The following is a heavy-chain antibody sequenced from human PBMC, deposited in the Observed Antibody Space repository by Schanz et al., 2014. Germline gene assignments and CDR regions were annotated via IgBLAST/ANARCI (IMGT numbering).Heavy chain of an antibody. CDR1: GGSISSYY. V-gene: IGHV4-4*07. CDR3: ARGGRTTYNYYYGMDV. Sequence: QVQLQESGPGLVKPSETLSLTCTVSGGSISSYYWSWIRQPAGKGLEWIGRIYTSGSTYYNPSLKSRVTISVDPSKNQFSLKLSSVTAADTAVYYCARGGRTTYNYYYGMDVWGQGTTVTVSS. D-gene: IGHD1-1*01. CDR2: IYTSGST. J-gene: IGHJ6*02.